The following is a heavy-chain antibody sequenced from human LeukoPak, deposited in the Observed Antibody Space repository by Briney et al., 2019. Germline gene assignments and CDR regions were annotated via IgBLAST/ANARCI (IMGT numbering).Heavy chain of an antibody. J-gene: IGHJ4*02. Sequence: ASVKVSCKASGYTFTSYGIIWVRQAPGQGLEWMGRIIPILGIANYAQKFQGRVTITADKSTSTAYMELSSLRSEDTAVYYCARVEYCSGGSCAFDYWGQGTLVTVSS. V-gene: IGHV1-69*04. CDR2: IIPILGIA. D-gene: IGHD2-15*01. CDR3: ARVEYCSGGSCAFDY. CDR1: GYTFTSYG.